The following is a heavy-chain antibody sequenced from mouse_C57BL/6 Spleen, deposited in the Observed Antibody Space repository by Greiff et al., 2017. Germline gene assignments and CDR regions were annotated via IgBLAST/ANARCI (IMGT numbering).Heavy chain of an antibody. J-gene: IGHJ2*01. Sequence: EVKLVESGGGLVKPGGSLKLSCAASGFTFSSYAMSWVRQTPEKRLEWVATISDGGSYTYYPDNVKGRFTISRDNAKNNLYLQMSHLKSEDTAMYYCARDTTVVPLDYWGQGTTLTVSS. CDR2: ISDGGSYT. CDR3: ARDTTVVPLDY. D-gene: IGHD1-1*01. V-gene: IGHV5-4*01. CDR1: GFTFSSYA.